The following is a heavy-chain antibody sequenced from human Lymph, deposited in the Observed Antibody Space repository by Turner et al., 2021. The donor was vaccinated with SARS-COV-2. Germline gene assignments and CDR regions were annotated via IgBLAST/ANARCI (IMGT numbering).Heavy chain of an antibody. J-gene: IGHJ6*02. CDR3: ARDTRGDYSYYYDGMDV. Sequence: QVQLVQSGAEVKRPGASVTVSCKASGYIFTGSYMHWVRQAPGQGLEWMGWINPNSGGTNYAQKFQGRVTMTRDTSISTAYMEVSRLRSDDTAVYYCARDTRGDYSYYYDGMDVWGQGTTVTVSS. CDR2: INPNSGGT. D-gene: IGHD4-17*01. CDR1: GYIFTGSY. V-gene: IGHV1-2*02.